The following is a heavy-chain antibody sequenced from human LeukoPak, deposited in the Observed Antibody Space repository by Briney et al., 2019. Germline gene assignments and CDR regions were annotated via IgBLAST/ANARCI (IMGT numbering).Heavy chain of an antibody. J-gene: IGHJ4*02. V-gene: IGHV3-33*01. D-gene: IGHD3-22*01. CDR2: IWYDGSDE. Sequence: GGSLRLSCAAPGFTFSSHGMHWVRQAPGKGLEWVSIIWYDGSDEYYADSVKGRFTISRDNSNNTLYLQMNSLRAEDTAVYYCARDGGYHSSGPFDYWGQGTLVTVSS. CDR1: GFTFSSHG. CDR3: ARDGGYHSSGPFDY.